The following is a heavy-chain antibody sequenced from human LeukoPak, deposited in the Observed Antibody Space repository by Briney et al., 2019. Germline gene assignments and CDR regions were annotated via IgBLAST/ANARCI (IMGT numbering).Heavy chain of an antibody. D-gene: IGHD3-10*01. CDR3: AKAGIPWFGEPRGAFDI. Sequence: GGSLRLSCAASGFTFSSYAMSWVRQAPGKGLEWVSAISGSGGSTYYADSVKGRFTISRDNSKNTLYLQMNSLRAEDTAVYYCAKAGIPWFGEPRGAFDIWGQGTMVTVSS. CDR2: ISGSGGST. CDR1: GFTFSSYA. V-gene: IGHV3-23*01. J-gene: IGHJ3*02.